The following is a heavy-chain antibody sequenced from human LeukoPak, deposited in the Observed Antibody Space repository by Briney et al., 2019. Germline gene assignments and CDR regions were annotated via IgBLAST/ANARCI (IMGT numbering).Heavy chain of an antibody. D-gene: IGHD6-6*01. J-gene: IGHJ5*02. Sequence: ASVKVSCKASGYTFTGYYMHWARQAPGQGLEWVGWINPNSGGTNYAQKFQGRVTMTRDTSISTAYMELSRLRSDDTAVYYCARADSSSHNWFDPWGQGTLVTVSS. CDR1: GYTFTGYY. CDR3: ARADSSSHNWFDP. V-gene: IGHV1-2*02. CDR2: INPNSGGT.